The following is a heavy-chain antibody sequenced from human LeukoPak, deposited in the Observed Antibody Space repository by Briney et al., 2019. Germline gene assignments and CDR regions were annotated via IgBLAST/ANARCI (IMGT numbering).Heavy chain of an antibody. Sequence: GGSLRLSCAGSAFTFSDYAMSWVRQAPGKGLEWVSVISGSGGSGGSTYYADSVKGRFTISRDNSKNTLYLQMNSLRAEDTAIYYCAKEGCTFTTCYINCWGQGTLVTVSS. CDR1: AFTFSDYA. V-gene: IGHV3-23*01. D-gene: IGHD2-2*02. CDR3: AKEGCTFTTCYINC. J-gene: IGHJ4*02. CDR2: ISGSGGSGGST.